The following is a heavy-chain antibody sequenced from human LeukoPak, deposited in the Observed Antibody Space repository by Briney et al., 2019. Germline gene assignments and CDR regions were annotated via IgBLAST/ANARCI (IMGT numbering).Heavy chain of an antibody. CDR2: IYYSGST. D-gene: IGHD3-10*01. J-gene: IGHJ4*02. CDR1: GGSISSYY. Sequence: KPSETLSLTCTVSGGSISSYYWSWIRQPPGKGLEWIGYIYYSGSTNYNPSLKSRVTISVDTSKNQFSLKLSSVTAADTAVYYCARVDYGSGSYDYWGQGTLVTVPS. CDR3: ARVDYGSGSYDY. V-gene: IGHV4-59*01.